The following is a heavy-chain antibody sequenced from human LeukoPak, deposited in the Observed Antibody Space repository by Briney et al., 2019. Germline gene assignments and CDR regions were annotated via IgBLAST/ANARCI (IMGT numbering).Heavy chain of an antibody. J-gene: IGHJ6*03. CDR2: INHSGST. CDR3: ARGGYKRLYYMDV. D-gene: IGHD5-18*01. Sequence: KPSETLSLTCAVYGGSFSGYYLSWIRQPPGKGLEWIGEINHSGSTNYNPSLKSRVTISVDTSKNQFSLKLSSVTAADTAVYYCARGGYKRLYYMDVWGKGTTVTVSS. V-gene: IGHV4-34*01. CDR1: GGSFSGYY.